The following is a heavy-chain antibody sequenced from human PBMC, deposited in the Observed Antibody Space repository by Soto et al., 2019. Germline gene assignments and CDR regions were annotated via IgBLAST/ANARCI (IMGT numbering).Heavy chain of an antibody. D-gene: IGHD6-19*01. CDR1: GADINTYS. CDR2: IYTSASI. CDR3: ARDREAGYNFYYGMDV. V-gene: IGHV4-4*07. Sequence: TSETLSLTCSVSGADINTYSWTWIRQPAGKGLEWIGRIYTSASINYNPSLRGRVTLSVDTSTNQVSLRLASVTAADTAIYYCARDREAGYNFYYGMDVWGQGTTVTVSS. J-gene: IGHJ6*02.